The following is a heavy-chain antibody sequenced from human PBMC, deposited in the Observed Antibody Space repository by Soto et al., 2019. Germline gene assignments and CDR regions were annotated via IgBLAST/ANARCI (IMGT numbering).Heavy chain of an antibody. CDR3: ARGEQQLVPRDYYHYYGMDV. V-gene: IGHV1-69*13. J-gene: IGHJ6*02. CDR2: IIPIFGTA. D-gene: IGHD6-13*01. Sequence: SVKVSCKASGGTFSSYAISWVRQAPGQGLEWMGGIIPIFGTANYAQKFQGRVTITADESTSTAYMELSSLRSEDTAVYYCARGEQQLVPRDYYHYYGMDVWGQGTTVTVSS. CDR1: GGTFSSYA.